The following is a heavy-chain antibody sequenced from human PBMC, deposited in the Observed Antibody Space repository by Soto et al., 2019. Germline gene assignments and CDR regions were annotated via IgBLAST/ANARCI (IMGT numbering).Heavy chain of an antibody. Sequence: QVQLVQSGAEVREPGSSVKVSCEASGGTFRSYAINWVRQAPGQGLEWMGGIIPMFGKENYAEKFLGRVTITADEATRTAYMEVSSLKSEDTAVYYCARSMETNSFYCMDVWGLGTTVIVSS. J-gene: IGHJ6*02. CDR2: IIPMFGKE. V-gene: IGHV1-69*01. CDR3: ARSMETNSFYCMDV. CDR1: GGTFRSYA. D-gene: IGHD2-8*01.